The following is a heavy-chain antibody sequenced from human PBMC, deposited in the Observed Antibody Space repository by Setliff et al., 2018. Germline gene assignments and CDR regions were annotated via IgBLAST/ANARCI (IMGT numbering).Heavy chain of an antibody. CDR2: INHSGGI. CDR1: GGSFSGFY. CDR3: ATMRNYYETGNYYSSRWFDP. J-gene: IGHJ5*02. V-gene: IGHV4-34*01. Sequence: PSETLSLTCAVYGGSFSGFYWPWIRQSPGKGLEWIGEINHSGGIDYNPSLKSRVTISVDTSKNQFSLKLMSVTAADTAVYYCATMRNYYETGNYYSSRWFDPWGQGTQVTVSS. D-gene: IGHD3-22*01.